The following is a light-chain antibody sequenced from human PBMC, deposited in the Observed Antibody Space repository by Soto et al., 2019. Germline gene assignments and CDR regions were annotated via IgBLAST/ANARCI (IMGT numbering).Light chain of an antibody. J-gene: IGKJ4*01. Sequence: EVVLTQSPATLSLSPGDRATLSCRASQSISTFLTWYQQKPGQAPRLLIYDASTRATGIPPRFSGTGSGTDFTLTISSLEPKDFAVYYCQQRSDWPPLTFGGGTKVEIK. V-gene: IGKV3-11*01. CDR1: QSISTF. CDR2: DAS. CDR3: QQRSDWPPLT.